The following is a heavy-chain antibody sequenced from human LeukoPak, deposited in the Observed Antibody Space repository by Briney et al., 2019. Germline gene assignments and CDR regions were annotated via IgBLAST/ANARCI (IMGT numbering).Heavy chain of an antibody. CDR1: GFTFSSYD. CDR3: ARAPPYSSAFWGYYGMDV. D-gene: IGHD6-6*01. J-gene: IGHJ6*02. Sequence: GGSLRLSCAASGFTFSSYDMHWVRQTIGKGLEWVSSIGIAGDTYYPGSVKGRFTISRENAKNSLYLQMNSLRAGDTAVYYCARAPPYSSAFWGYYGMDVWGQGTTVTVSS. CDR2: IGIAGDT. V-gene: IGHV3-13*01.